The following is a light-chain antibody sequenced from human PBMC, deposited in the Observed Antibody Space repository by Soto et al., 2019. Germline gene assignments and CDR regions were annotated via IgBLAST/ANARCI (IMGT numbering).Light chain of an antibody. CDR1: SGHSNYA. V-gene: IGLV4-69*01. CDR3: QTWGTGFQWV. J-gene: IGLJ3*02. Sequence: QPVLTQSPSASASLGASVKLTCTLSSGHSNYAIAWHQQQPEKGPRYLTKLNSDGSHTKGDGIPDRFSASSSGAERYLTISSLQSEDEADYYCQTWGTGFQWVFGGGTKLTVL. CDR2: LNSDGSH.